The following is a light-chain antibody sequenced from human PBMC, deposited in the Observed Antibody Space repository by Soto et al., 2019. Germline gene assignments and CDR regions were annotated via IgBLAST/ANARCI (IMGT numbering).Light chain of an antibody. Sequence: DIQITQSPSSLSASVRDTITITCRASRTINTYLNWFQQKPGEPTRLLIYGASRLQPGVPSRFRGSGYGTHFTFTISSMQTEDIATYYCQKYDKLPLTVGGGTKGDIK. V-gene: IGKV1-33*01. CDR2: GAS. CDR1: RTINTY. J-gene: IGKJ4*01. CDR3: QKYDKLPLT.